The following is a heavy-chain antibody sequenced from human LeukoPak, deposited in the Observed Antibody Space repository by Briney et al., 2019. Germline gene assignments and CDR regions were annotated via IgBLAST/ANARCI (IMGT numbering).Heavy chain of an antibody. CDR1: GYTFTGYY. CDR2: INPNSGGT. V-gene: IGHV1-2*02. D-gene: IGHD5-18*01. J-gene: IGHJ6*03. Sequence: GASVKVSCKASGYTFTGYYMHWVRQAPGQGLEWMEWINPNSGGTNYAQKFQGRVTMTRDTSISTAYMELSRLRSDDTAVYYCARVSDTALYYYMDVWGKGTTVTVSS. CDR3: ARVSDTALYYYMDV.